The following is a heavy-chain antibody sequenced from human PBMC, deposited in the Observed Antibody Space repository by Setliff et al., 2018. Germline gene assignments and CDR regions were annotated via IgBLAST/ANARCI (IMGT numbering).Heavy chain of an antibody. Sequence: SETLSLTCDINGGAVSGFYWSWIRQTPGKDLEWIGEISHNGRVSSSPSLKSRVTISVDGAKNHFSLKLTSVTAADTAMYYRARSRYYDSSGNNYGLDYWGQGTLVTVSS. D-gene: IGHD3-22*01. J-gene: IGHJ4*02. CDR2: ISHNGRV. CDR1: GGAVSGFY. V-gene: IGHV4-34*01. CDR3: ARSRYYDSSGNNYGLDY.